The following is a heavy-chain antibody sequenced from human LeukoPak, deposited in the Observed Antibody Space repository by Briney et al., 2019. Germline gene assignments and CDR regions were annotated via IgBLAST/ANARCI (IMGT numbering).Heavy chain of an antibody. J-gene: IGHJ6*02. CDR3: AQSPDYGDYYYGMDV. CDR1: GFTFSSYA. V-gene: IGHV3-30*04. Sequence: GGSPRLSCAASGFTFSSYAMHWVREAPGKGLEWVAVISYDGSNKYYADSVKGRFTISRDNSKNTLYLQMNSLRAEDTAVYYCAQSPDYGDYYYGMDVWGQGTTVTVSS. D-gene: IGHD4-17*01. CDR2: ISYDGSNK.